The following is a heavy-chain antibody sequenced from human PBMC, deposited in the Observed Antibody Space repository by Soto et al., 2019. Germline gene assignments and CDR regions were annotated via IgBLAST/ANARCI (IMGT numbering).Heavy chain of an antibody. CDR3: ARYLGSGSYFNLVYYYYGMDV. Sequence: GPRNPSETLSLTCTVSGGSISSYYWSWIRQPPGKGLEWIGYIYYSGSTNYNPSLKSRVTISVDTSKNQFSLKLSSVTAADTAVYYCARYLGSGSYFNLVYYYYGMDVWGQGTTVTVAS. V-gene: IGHV4-59*01. CDR1: GGSISSYY. J-gene: IGHJ6*02. CDR2: IYYSGST. D-gene: IGHD3-10*01.